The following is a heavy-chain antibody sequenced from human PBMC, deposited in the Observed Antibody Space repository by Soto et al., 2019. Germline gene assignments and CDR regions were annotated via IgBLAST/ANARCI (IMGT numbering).Heavy chain of an antibody. V-gene: IGHV3-7*01. CDR3: ARDGYYYDSSGTWWFDP. CDR1: GFTFSSYW. CDR2: IKQDGSEK. D-gene: IGHD3-22*01. Sequence: GGSLRLSCAASGFTFSSYWMSWVRQAPGKGLEWVANIKQDGSEKYYVDSVKGRFTISRDNAKNSLYLQMNSLRAEDTAVYYCARDGYYYDSSGTWWFDPWGQGTLVTVSS. J-gene: IGHJ5*02.